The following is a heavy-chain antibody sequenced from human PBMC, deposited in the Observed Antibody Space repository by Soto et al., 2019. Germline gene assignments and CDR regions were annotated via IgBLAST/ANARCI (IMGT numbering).Heavy chain of an antibody. CDR3: ARVASGGHYDD. D-gene: IGHD2-15*01. CDR2: MSPNSGST. CDR1: GYTFSTND. V-gene: IGHV1-8*01. Sequence: ASVKVSCKASGYTFSTNDINWVPQATGQGLEWMGWMSPNSGSTAYAQKFQDRVTLTRETSISTAYMELSSLSSEDTAVYYCARVASGGHYDDWGQGTLGTVS. J-gene: IGHJ4*02.